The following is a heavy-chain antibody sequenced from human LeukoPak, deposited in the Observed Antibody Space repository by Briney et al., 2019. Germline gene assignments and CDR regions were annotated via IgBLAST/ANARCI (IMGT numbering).Heavy chain of an antibody. D-gene: IGHD1-26*01. J-gene: IGHJ4*02. Sequence: SVKVSCKASGGTFSSYAISWVRQAPGQGLEWMGGIIPIFGTANYAQKFQGRVTITADESTSTAYMELSSLRSEDTAAYYCARDRRLLPMVLDYWGQGTLVTVSS. CDR1: GGTFSSYA. CDR2: IIPIFGTA. V-gene: IGHV1-69*01. CDR3: ARDRRLLPMVLDY.